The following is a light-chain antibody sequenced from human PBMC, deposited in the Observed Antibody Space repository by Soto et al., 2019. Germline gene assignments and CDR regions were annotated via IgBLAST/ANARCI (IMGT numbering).Light chain of an antibody. CDR3: QQYGDWPLT. V-gene: IGKV3-15*01. J-gene: IGKJ4*01. CDR2: ATS. Sequence: EIVVTQSPATLSVSPGERATLSCRASQSVGNNFAWYQQKPGQAPRLLLFATSTRATGVPARFSGSGSGTEFTLTIRSLQSEDFAVYYCQQYGDWPLTFGGGAKVEIE. CDR1: QSVGNN.